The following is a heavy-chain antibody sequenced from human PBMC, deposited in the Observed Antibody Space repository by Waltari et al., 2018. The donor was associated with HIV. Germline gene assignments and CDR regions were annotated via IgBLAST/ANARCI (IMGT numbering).Heavy chain of an antibody. CDR2: ISFDGKNK. CDR3: AKGGYDYGDYSYFDY. Sequence: QVQLVESGGGVVQPGWSLRLSCEASGFAFRHYCIHWLRQAPGKGLEWVAIISFDGKNKFYADSVKGRFTVSRDNSKNTLYLHMESLRGEDTAVYYCAKGGYDYGDYSYFDYWGQGTLVTVSA. D-gene: IGHD4-17*01. J-gene: IGHJ4*02. V-gene: IGHV3-30*18. CDR1: GFAFRHYC.